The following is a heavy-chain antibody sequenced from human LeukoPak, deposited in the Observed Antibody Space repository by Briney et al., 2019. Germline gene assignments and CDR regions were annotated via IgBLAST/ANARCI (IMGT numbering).Heavy chain of an antibody. CDR1: GGSISSSSYY. J-gene: IGHJ4*02. CDR3: ARLVLYCSSTSCYRIFDY. Sequence: PSETLSLTCTVSGGSISSSSYYWGWIRQPPGKGLEGIGSIYYSGSTYYNPSLKSRVTISVDTSKNQFSLKLSSVTAADTAVYYCARLVLYCSSTSCYRIFDYWGQGTLVTVSS. V-gene: IGHV4-39*01. CDR2: IYYSGST. D-gene: IGHD2-2*01.